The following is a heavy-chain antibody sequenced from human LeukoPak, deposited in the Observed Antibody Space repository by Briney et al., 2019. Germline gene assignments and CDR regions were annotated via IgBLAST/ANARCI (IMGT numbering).Heavy chain of an antibody. CDR3: ARERRSSSGWEIDY. J-gene: IGHJ4*02. D-gene: IGHD6-19*01. V-gene: IGHV1-8*01. CDR1: GYTFTSYD. CDR2: MNPNSGNT. Sequence: ASVKVSCKASGYTFTSYDINWVRQATGQGLEWMGWMNPNSGNTGYAQKFQGRVTMTRNTSISTAYMELSSLRSEDTAVYYCARERRSSSGWEIDYWGQGTLVTVSS.